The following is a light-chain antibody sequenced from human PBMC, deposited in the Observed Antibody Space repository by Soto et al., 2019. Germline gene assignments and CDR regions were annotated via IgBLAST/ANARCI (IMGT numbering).Light chain of an antibody. Sequence: EIVLTQSPGTLSLSPGERATLSCWASQSISSNYLAWYQQKPGQPPRLLISGSSIRATGIPKRFSGSASGTNFTLTISSLEPEDFAVFYCQQYGSSPFTSGPGTKVDFK. CDR3: QQYGSSPFT. J-gene: IGKJ3*01. CDR1: QSISSNY. V-gene: IGKV3-20*01. CDR2: GSS.